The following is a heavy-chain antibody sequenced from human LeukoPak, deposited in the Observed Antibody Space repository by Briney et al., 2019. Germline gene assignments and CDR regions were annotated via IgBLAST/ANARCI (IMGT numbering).Heavy chain of an antibody. V-gene: IGHV3-23*01. Sequence: GGCLRLSCAASGFTFSSYAMSWVRQAPGKGLEWVSAISGSGGSTYYADSVKGRFTISRDNSKNTLFLQMNSLRAEDTAVYYCAKVWTIFGVVGFFDYWGQGTLVTVSS. J-gene: IGHJ4*02. CDR2: ISGSGGST. CDR3: AKVWTIFGVVGFFDY. D-gene: IGHD3-3*01. CDR1: GFTFSSYA.